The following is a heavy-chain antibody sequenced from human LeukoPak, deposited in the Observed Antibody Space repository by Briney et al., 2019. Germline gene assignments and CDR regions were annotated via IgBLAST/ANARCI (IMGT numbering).Heavy chain of an antibody. CDR1: GGSISSYY. CDR2: IYTSGST. V-gene: IGHV4-4*07. CDR3: ASSPLGSSWAYLNY. D-gene: IGHD6-13*01. Sequence: SETLSLTCTVSGGSISSYYWSWIRQPAGKGLEWIGRIYTSGSTNYNPSLKSRVTMSVGTSKNQFSLKLSSVTAADTAVYYCASSPLGSSWAYLNYWGQGTLVTVSS. J-gene: IGHJ4*02.